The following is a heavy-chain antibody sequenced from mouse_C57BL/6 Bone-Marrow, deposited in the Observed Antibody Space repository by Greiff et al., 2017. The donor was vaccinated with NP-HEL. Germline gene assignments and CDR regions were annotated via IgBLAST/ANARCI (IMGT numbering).Heavy chain of an antibody. J-gene: IGHJ1*03. CDR2: ISSGGSYT. D-gene: IGHD2-3*01. CDR3: SRHRWAWLLNWYFDV. Sequence: EVQVVESGGDLVKPGGSLKLSCAASGFTFSSYGMSWVRQTPDKRLEWVATISSGGSYTYYPDSVKGRFTISRDNAKNPLYLQMSSLKSEDTAMYYWSRHRWAWLLNWYFDVWGTGTTVTVSS. CDR1: GFTFSSYG. V-gene: IGHV5-6*01.